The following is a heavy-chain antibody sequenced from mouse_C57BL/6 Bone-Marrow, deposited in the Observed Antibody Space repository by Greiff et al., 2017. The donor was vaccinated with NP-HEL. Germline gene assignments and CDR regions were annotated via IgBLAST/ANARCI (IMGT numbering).Heavy chain of an antibody. CDR3: ARSHITTVVATRYFDV. Sequence: QVQLQQPGAELVKPGASVKLSCKASGYTFTSYWMQWVKQRPGQGLEWIGEIDPSDSYTNYNQKFKGKATLTVDTSSSTAYMQLSSLTSEDSAVYYCARSHITTVVATRYFDVWGTGTTVTVSS. CDR2: IDPSDSYT. J-gene: IGHJ1*03. D-gene: IGHD1-1*01. V-gene: IGHV1-50*01. CDR1: GYTFTSYW.